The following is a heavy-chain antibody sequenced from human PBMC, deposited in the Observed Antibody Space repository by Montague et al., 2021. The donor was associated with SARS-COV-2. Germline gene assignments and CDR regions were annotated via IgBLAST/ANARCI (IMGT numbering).Heavy chain of an antibody. D-gene: IGHD2-8*01. CDR2: TYYRSKWYN. J-gene: IGHJ5*02. Sequence: CLISGDSVSSNRAAWNWIRQSPSRGLEWLGRTYYRSKWYNDYAVSVKSRITINPDTSKNQFSLQLNSVTPEDTAVYYCARDDPYCTNGVCYTGNWFDPWGQGTLVTVSS. V-gene: IGHV6-1*01. CDR3: ARDDPYCTNGVCYTGNWFDP. CDR1: GDSVSSNRAA.